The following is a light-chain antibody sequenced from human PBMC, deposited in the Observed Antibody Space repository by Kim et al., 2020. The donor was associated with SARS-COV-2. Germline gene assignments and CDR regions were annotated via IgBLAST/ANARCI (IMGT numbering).Light chain of an antibody. CDR1: QSVSSN. CDR2: DAS. Sequence: EIVLTQSQATLSVSPGERATLSCRASQSVSSNLAWYQQKPGQAPRLLIYDASNRATGIPARFSGSGSETDFSLTISSLEGEDFAVYYCQQHSDWPRTFGQGTRLEIK. CDR3: QQHSDWPRT. V-gene: IGKV3-11*01. J-gene: IGKJ5*01.